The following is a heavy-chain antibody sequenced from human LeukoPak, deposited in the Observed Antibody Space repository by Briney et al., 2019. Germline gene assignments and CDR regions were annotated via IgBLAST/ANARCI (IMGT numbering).Heavy chain of an antibody. CDR1: GFTFSTFG. CDR2: VSYDGSNK. D-gene: IGHD2-15*01. V-gene: IGHV3-30*03. CDR3: ARTEYCISGSCNGLAFDV. Sequence: GRSLRLSCAASGFTFSTFGMHWVRQAPGKGLEWVAVVSYDGSNKYYADSVKGRFTISRDTSKNTLSLQMNSLRAEDTAVYYCARTEYCISGSCNGLAFDVWGQGTMVTVSS. J-gene: IGHJ3*01.